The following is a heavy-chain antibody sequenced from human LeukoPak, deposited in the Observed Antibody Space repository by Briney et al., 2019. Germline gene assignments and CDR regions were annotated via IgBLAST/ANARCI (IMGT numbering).Heavy chain of an antibody. CDR3: AKGGAEAGTLYLEY. J-gene: IGHJ4*02. D-gene: IGHD6-13*01. V-gene: IGHV3-23*01. Sequence: AGGSLRLSCAASGFTFSSYAMTWVRQAPGEGLEWVSAISGSGGNTYYADSVKGRFTISRDNSKNTLYLQMNSLRAEDTAVYYCAKGGAEAGTLYLEYWGQGTLVTVSS. CDR2: ISGSGGNT. CDR1: GFTFSSYA.